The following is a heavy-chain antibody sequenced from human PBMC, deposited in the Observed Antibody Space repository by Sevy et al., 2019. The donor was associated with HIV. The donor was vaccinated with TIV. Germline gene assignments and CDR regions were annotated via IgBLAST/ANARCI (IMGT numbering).Heavy chain of an antibody. V-gene: IGHV7-4-1*02. D-gene: IGHD5-18*01. Sequence: ASVKVSCKASGYTFTRYSMNWVRQAPGQGLEWIGWINTNTGNPTYGPAFTGRFVFSLDTSVSTAYLKSSSLKAEDTAVYYCARGEVDTAIECFDYWGQGSLVTVSS. CDR3: ARGEVDTAIECFDY. CDR1: GYTFTRYS. J-gene: IGHJ4*02. CDR2: INTNTGNP.